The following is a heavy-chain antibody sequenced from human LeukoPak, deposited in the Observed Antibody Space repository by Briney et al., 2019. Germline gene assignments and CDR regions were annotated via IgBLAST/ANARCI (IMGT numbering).Heavy chain of an antibody. J-gene: IGHJ4*02. CDR2: IYYSGST. CDR3: ARGLFGRRRGGYYFDY. V-gene: IGHV4-39*01. Sequence: SETLSLTCTVSGGSFRSSSYYWGWIRQTPGKGLEWIGCIYYSGSTYYNPSLKSRVTISVDTSENQFSLKLSSVTAADTAVYYCARGLFGRRRGGYYFDYWGQGTLVTVSS. D-gene: IGHD3-16*01. CDR1: GGSFRSSSYY.